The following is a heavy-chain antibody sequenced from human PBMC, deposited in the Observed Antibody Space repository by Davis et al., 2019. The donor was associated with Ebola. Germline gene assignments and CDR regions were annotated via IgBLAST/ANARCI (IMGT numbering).Heavy chain of an antibody. CDR1: GDSVSSNSAA. CDR3: ARVDMRLNRMAAANMGGMDV. D-gene: IGHD6-13*01. J-gene: IGHJ6*02. V-gene: IGHV6-1*01. CDR2: TYYRSKWYN. Sequence: MPSETLSLTCAISGDSVSSNSAAWNWIRQSPSRGLEWLGRTYYRSKWYNDYAVSVKSRITINPDTSKNQFSLQLNSVTPEDTAVYYCARVDMRLNRMAAANMGGMDVWGQGTTVTVSS.